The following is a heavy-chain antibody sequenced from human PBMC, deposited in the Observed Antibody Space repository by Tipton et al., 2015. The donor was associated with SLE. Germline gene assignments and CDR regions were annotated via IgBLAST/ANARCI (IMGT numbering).Heavy chain of an antibody. D-gene: IGHD3-9*01. J-gene: IGHJ4*02. CDR3: AIDIDLTGRLGGGH. CDR2: IREDGSGK. Sequence: SLRLSCAASKFTFSSYWMSWVRQAPGKGLEWVANIREDGSGKFYVDSLKGRFTISRDNAKNSVYLQMNSLRVEDTAVYYCAIDIDLTGRLGGGHWGQGTLVTVSS. CDR1: KFTFSSYW. V-gene: IGHV3-7*01.